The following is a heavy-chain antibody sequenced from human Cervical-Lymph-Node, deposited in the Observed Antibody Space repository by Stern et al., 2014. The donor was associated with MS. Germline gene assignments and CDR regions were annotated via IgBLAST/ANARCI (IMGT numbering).Heavy chain of an antibody. CDR3: ARDNGVGDEGDFDC. CDR1: GYTFTAYF. CDR2: INPNSGGT. J-gene: IGHJ4*02. D-gene: IGHD1-26*01. V-gene: IGHV1-2*06. Sequence: VQLLESGAEVKKPGASVKVSCKASGYTFTAYFMHWVRQAPGQGLEWMGRINPNSGGTNYAQKFKGRVTMTRDTSINTVYMELSRLTSDDTAVYYCARDNGVGDEGDFDCWGQGTLVTVSS.